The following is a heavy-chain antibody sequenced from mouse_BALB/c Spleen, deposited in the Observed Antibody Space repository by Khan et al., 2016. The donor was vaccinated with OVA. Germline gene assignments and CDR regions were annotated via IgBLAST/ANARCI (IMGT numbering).Heavy chain of an antibody. CDR1: GFTFSSYV. D-gene: IGHD2-12*01. Sequence: EVELVESGGDLVKPGGSLKLSCAASGFTFSSYVMSWVRQTPEKRLEWVASISSGGSTYYPDSVKGRFTISRDNARNILYLQMSSLRSEDTAMYYGAREAYSYTEYYLDNGAQGTTLTASS. J-gene: IGHJ2*01. CDR3: AREAYSYTEYYLDN. CDR2: ISSGGST. V-gene: IGHV5-6-5*01.